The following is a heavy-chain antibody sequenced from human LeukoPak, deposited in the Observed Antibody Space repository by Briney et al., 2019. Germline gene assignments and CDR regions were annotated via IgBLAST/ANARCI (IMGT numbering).Heavy chain of an antibody. CDR3: TTGNNPLPLTD. Sequence: SETLSLTCTVSGGSISSYYWSWIRQPPGKGLEWIGYIYYSGGTNYNPSLKSRVTISVDTSKNQFSLKLSSVTAADTAVYYCTTGNNPLPLTDWGQGTLVSVSS. CDR2: IYYSGGT. V-gene: IGHV4-59*08. J-gene: IGHJ4*02. D-gene: IGHD5-24*01. CDR1: GGSISSYY.